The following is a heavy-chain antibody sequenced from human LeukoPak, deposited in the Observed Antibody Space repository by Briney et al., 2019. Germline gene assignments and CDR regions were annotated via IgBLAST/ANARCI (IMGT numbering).Heavy chain of an antibody. CDR1: GFTFSTYW. Sequence: GGSLRLSCAASGFTFSTYWMHWVRQAPGKGLVWVSRFNSDGRSTHYADSVKGRFTISRDNAKNTLYLQMNSLRAEDTAVYYCAKEGSGWYLLFDYWGQGTLVTVSP. CDR3: AKEGSGWYLLFDY. CDR2: FNSDGRST. V-gene: IGHV3-74*01. D-gene: IGHD6-19*01. J-gene: IGHJ4*02.